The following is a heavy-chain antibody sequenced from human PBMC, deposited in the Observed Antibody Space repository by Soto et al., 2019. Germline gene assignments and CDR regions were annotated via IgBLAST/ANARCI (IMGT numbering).Heavy chain of an antibody. CDR2: IAYDGSNK. CDR1: GFTFSISG. D-gene: IGHD2-2*01. Sequence: PVGSLRLSCAASGFTFSISGMHWVRQAPGKGLEWVAVIAYDGSNKYYADSVKGRFTISRDNSKNTLYLQMNSLGAEDTAVYYCAKDRDSYCISTSCYARGMDVWGQGTTVTVS. V-gene: IGHV3-30*18. J-gene: IGHJ6*02. CDR3: AKDRDSYCISTSCYARGMDV.